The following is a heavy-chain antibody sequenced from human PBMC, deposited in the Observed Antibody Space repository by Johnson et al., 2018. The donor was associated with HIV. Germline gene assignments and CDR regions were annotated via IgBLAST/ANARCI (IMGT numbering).Heavy chain of an antibody. CDR3: AKTHSGSYYDAFDI. CDR2: ISWNSGSI. CDR1: GFTFDDYA. V-gene: IGHV3-9*01. J-gene: IGHJ3*02. Sequence: VESGGGLVQPGRSLRLSCAASGFTFDDYAMHWVRQAPGKGLEWVSGISWNSGSIYYADAVKGRFTISRDKAKNTLYLQMNSLRAEDTAVYYCAKTHSGSYYDAFDIWGQGTMVTVSS. D-gene: IGHD1-26*01.